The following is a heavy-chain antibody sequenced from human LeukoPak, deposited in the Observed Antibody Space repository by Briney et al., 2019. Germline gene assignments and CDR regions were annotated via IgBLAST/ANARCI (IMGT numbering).Heavy chain of an antibody. CDR3: AKDRYSSSAEWYHYYYMDV. CDR2: ISGSGGRT. J-gene: IGHJ6*03. V-gene: IGHV3-23*01. D-gene: IGHD6-13*01. Sequence: PGGSLRLSCAASGFTFSDHYMDWVRQAPGKGLEWVSSISGSGGRTNYADSVKGRFSISRDTSKYTLYLQMNSLRAEDTAVYYCAKDRYSSSAEWYHYYYMDVWGKGTTVTVSS. CDR1: GFTFSDHY.